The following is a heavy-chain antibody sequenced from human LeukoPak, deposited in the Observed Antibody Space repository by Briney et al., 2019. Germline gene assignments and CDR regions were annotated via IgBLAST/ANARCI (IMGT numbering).Heavy chain of an antibody. CDR3: ARPMYGSGSGAYFDY. D-gene: IGHD3-10*01. Sequence: GESLKISCKGSGYSFTSSWIGWVRQMPGKGLEWMGTIYPGDSDTRYCPSFQGQVTISADKSIRTAYLQWSSLKASDTAMYYCARPMYGSGSGAYFDYWGQGTLVTVSS. CDR1: GYSFTSSW. J-gene: IGHJ4*02. V-gene: IGHV5-51*01. CDR2: IYPGDSDT.